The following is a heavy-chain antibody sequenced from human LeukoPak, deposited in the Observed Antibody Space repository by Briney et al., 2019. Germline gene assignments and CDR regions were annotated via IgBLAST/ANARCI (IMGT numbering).Heavy chain of an antibody. J-gene: IGHJ5*02. D-gene: IGHD6-13*01. CDR3: ARLYSSSWNVWFDP. CDR1: GYTFTSYG. CDR2: INTNTGNP. Sequence: ASVKVSCKASGYTFTSYGISWVRQAPGQGLEWMGWINTNTGNPTYAQGFTGRFVFSLDTSVSTAYLQISSLKAEDTAVYYCARLYSSSWNVWFDPWGQGTLVTVSS. V-gene: IGHV7-4-1*02.